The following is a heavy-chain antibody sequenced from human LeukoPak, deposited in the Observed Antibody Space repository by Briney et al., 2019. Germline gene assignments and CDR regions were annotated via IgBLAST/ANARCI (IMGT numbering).Heavy chain of an antibody. Sequence: KPSETLSLTCAVYGGSFSGYYWSWIRQPPGKGLEWIGEINHSGSTNYNPSLKSRVTISVDTSKNQFSLKLSSVTAADTAVYYCARDLSPGIVGPMVDPWGQGTLVTVSS. J-gene: IGHJ5*02. CDR3: ARDLSPGIVGPMVDP. CDR2: INHSGST. D-gene: IGHD1-26*01. CDR1: GGSFSGYY. V-gene: IGHV4-34*01.